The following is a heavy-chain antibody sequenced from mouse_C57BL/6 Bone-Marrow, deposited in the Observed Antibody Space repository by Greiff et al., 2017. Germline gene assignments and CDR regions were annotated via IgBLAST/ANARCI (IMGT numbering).Heavy chain of an antibody. CDR2: IYPGNSDT. J-gene: IGHJ3*01. CDR1: GYTFTSYW. Sequence: VQLQQSGTVLARPGASVKMSCKTSGYTFTSYWMHWVKQRPGQGLEWIGAIYPGNSDTSYNQKFKGKAKLTAVTSASTAYMELSSLTNEDSAVYDCSYDGYYDWVWFAYWGQGTLVTVSA. CDR3: SYDGYYDWVWFAY. V-gene: IGHV1-5*01. D-gene: IGHD2-3*01.